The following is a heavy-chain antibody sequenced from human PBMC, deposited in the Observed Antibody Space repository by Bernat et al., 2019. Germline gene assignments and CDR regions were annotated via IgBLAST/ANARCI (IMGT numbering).Heavy chain of an antibody. D-gene: IGHD6-13*01. CDR1: GFTFSDAA. CDR3: TREYSSSWPFDT. Sequence: EVQLVESGGGLVQPGGSLKLSCAASGFTFSDAAMHWVRQASGKGLEWVGRIRSKADSYATTYVASVKGRFTISRDDSKSTAYLQMNSLKTEDTAVYYCTREYSSSWPFDTWGQGTLVTVSS. J-gene: IGHJ5*02. CDR2: IRSKADSYAT. V-gene: IGHV3-73*01.